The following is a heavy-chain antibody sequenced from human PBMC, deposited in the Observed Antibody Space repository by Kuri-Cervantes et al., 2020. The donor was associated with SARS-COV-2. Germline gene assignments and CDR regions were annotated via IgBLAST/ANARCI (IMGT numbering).Heavy chain of an antibody. CDR3: ATDTPRGAQGVGYSYGFYNY. J-gene: IGHJ4*02. Sequence: ASVKVSCKASGYTFTSYGISWVRQAPGQGLEWMGWISAYNCNTNYAQKLQGRVTMTTDTSTSTAYMELRSLRSDDTAVYYCATDTPRGAQGVGYSYGFYNYWGQGTLVTVSS. CDR2: ISAYNCNT. D-gene: IGHD5-18*01. CDR1: GYTFTSYG. V-gene: IGHV1-18*01.